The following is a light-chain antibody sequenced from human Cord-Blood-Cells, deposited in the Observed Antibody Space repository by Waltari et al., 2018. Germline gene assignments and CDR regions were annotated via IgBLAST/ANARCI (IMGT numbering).Light chain of an antibody. CDR3: SSYTSSSTL. CDR1: SSNVGGYNY. V-gene: IGLV2-14*01. J-gene: IGLJ1*01. CDR2: DVS. Sequence: QSAPTQPASVSGSPGQSITISCTGTSSNVGGYNYVYWYQQHPGKAPKLMIYDVSNPPSGVSNRFSGSKSGNTVSLTISGLQAEDEADYYCSSYTSSSTLFGTGTKVTVL.